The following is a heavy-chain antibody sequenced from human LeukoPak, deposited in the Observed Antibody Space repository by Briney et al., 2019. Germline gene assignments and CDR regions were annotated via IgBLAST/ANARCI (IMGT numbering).Heavy chain of an antibody. CDR3: AGKQPAAGALDY. V-gene: IGHV4-61*05. CDR2: IYNSGTT. J-gene: IGHJ4*02. D-gene: IGHD6-13*01. Sequence: SETLSLTCTVSGGSISSSSYYWGWIRQPPGKELECIGYIYNSGTTNYNPSLESRVSISVDTSKNQFSLKLNSVTAADTAVYYCAGKQPAAGALDYWGQGTLVTVSS. CDR1: GGSISSSSYY.